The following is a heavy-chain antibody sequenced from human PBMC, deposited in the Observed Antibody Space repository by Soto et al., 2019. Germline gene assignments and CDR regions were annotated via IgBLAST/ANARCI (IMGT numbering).Heavy chain of an antibody. J-gene: IGHJ4*02. V-gene: IGHV3-48*03. CDR1: GFTFSSYE. CDR2: ISHSSSTI. D-gene: IGHD3-10*01. Sequence: EVQLVESGGGSVQPGGSLRLSCAASGFTFSSYEMIWVRQAPGKGLEWVSYISHSSSTIYYADSVKGRFTISRDNAKNSLHLQMNSLRDEDTAVYYCARDHYGSGSFSKFDYWGQGTLVTVSS. CDR3: ARDHYGSGSFSKFDY.